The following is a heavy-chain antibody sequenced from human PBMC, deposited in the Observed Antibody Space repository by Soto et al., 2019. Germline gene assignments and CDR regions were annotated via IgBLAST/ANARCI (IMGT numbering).Heavy chain of an antibody. D-gene: IGHD2-8*01. CDR3: TRLPPEWFRTTPFDF. J-gene: IGHJ3*01. CDR2: IASKTYGATR. CDR1: GFRFSDYA. Sequence: SLRLSCTGFGFRFSDYAVTWVRQTPGKGLEWVGFIASKTYGATREYAASVKGRFIISRDDPKSIAYLQMNGLKIEDTAVYFCTRLPPEWFRTTPFDFWGQGTRVTVSS. V-gene: IGHV3-49*04.